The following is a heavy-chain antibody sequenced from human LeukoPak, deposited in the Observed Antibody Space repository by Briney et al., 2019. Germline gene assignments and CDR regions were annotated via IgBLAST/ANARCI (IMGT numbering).Heavy chain of an antibody. J-gene: IGHJ4*02. CDR1: GGSTSSSSYY. CDR2: IYYSGST. D-gene: IGHD6-13*01. V-gene: IGHV4-39*01. CDR3: ARHRLYSSPGDY. Sequence: PSETLSLTCTVSGGSTSSSSYYWGWLRPPPGQGLGWIGSIYYSGSTYYNPSLKSRVTIYVDTSKNQFSQKLSSVTAADTAVYYCARHRLYSSPGDYWGQGTLVTVSS.